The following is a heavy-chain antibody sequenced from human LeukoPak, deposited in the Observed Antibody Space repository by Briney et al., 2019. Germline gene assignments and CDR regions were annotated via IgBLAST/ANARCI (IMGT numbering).Heavy chain of an antibody. CDR2: IYDSGST. Sequence: WVRQAPGKGLEWIGSIYDSGSTYYNPSLKGRVTISVDTSKNQFSLKLNSVTPADTAVYYCARHYGPWGQGTLVTVSS. CDR3: ARHYGP. D-gene: IGHD3-10*01. V-gene: IGHV4-39*01. J-gene: IGHJ5*02.